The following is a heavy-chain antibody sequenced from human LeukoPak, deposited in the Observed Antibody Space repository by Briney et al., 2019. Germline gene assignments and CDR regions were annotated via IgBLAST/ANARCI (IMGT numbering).Heavy chain of an antibody. V-gene: IGHV1-3*03. J-gene: IGHJ6*03. Sequence: ASVKASCKASGYTFTSYTIHWVRQAPGQRLEWMGWINAGNGNTKYSQEFQDRVTITRDTSASTAYMELSSLRSEDMAVYYCARARYETRIWPKSRYDYYHYMDVWGKGTTVTVSS. D-gene: IGHD3-3*01. CDR2: INAGNGNT. CDR3: ARARYETRIWPKSRYDYYHYMDV. CDR1: GYTFTSYT.